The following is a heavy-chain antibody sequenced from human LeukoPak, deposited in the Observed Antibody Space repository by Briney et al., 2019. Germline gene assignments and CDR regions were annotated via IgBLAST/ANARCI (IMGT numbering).Heavy chain of an antibody. V-gene: IGHV4-34*01. J-gene: IGHJ5*02. Sequence: SETLSLTCALYGGSFSGDFWSWIRQAPGKGLEWIGEINDSGTTNNNPSLKSRVTISVDTSKNQFSLKLSSVTAADTAIYYCARDLRDGVVAATYWFDPWGQGTLVTVSS. CDR2: INDSGTT. CDR3: ARDLRDGVVAATYWFDP. CDR1: GGSFSGDF. D-gene: IGHD2-15*01.